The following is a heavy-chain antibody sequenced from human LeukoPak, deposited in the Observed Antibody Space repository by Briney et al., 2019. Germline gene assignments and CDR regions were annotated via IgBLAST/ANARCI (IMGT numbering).Heavy chain of an antibody. CDR2: FDRKNGDT. D-gene: IGHD2-21*01. V-gene: IGHV1-24*01. CDR3: ATGVYCATTTCPGYQHYYYFMDV. Sequence: EASVKVSCKVSGFTLADLSMHWVRQAPGKGLAWVGGFDRKNGDTIYAQRFRGRVTLTEDTSTGTAYMELSSLSADDTAVYYCATGVYCATTTCPGYQHYYYFMDVWGKGTTVTVSS. CDR1: GFTLADLS. J-gene: IGHJ6*03.